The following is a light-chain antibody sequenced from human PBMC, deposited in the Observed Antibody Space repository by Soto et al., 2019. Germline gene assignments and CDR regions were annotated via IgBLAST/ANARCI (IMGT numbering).Light chain of an antibody. CDR1: QSVSSSY. CDR3: QQYGSSPWT. V-gene: IGKV3-20*01. Sequence: EVGLPQSPGTLSLSPGERATLSCRASQSVSSSYLAWYQQKPGQAPRLLIYGASSRATGIPDRFSGSGSGTDFTLTISRLEPEDFAVYYCQQYGSSPWTSGQGTMVDVK. J-gene: IGKJ1*01. CDR2: GAS.